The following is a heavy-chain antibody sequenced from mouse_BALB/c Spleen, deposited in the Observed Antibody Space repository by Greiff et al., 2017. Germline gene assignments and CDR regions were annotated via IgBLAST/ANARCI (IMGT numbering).Heavy chain of an antibody. CDR2: IYPGNSDT. D-gene: IGHD1-1*01. V-gene: IGHV1-5*01. CDR1: GYTFTSYW. CDR3: TRLHGSRTGAMDY. Sequence: EVHLVESGTVLARPGASVKMSCKASGYTFTSYWMHWVKQRPGQGLEWIGAIYPGNSDTSYNQKFKGKAKLTAVTSTSTAYMELSSLTNEDSAVYYCTRLHGSRTGAMDYWGQGTSVTVSS. J-gene: IGHJ4*01.